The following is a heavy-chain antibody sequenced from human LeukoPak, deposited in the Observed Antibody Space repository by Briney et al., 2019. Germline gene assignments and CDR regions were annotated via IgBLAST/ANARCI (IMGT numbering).Heavy chain of an antibody. Sequence: PGGSLRLSCAASGFTFSNYAMSWVRQAPGKGLEWVSFISGSGGGTYYADSVRGRSTISRDNSKNTLYLQMNSLRAEDTAVYYCAKDLYCSSTSCYEAVYWGQGTLVTVSS. CDR3: AKDLYCSSTSCYEAVY. CDR2: ISGSGGGT. J-gene: IGHJ4*02. D-gene: IGHD2-2*01. CDR1: GFTFSNYA. V-gene: IGHV3-23*01.